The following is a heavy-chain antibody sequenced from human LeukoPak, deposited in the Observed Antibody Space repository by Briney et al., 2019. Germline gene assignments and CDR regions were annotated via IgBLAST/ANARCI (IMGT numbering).Heavy chain of an antibody. Sequence: GGSLRLSCAASGFTFSSTWMHWVRQAPGKGLVWVSRINSDGSSRSYADSVKGRFTISRDNAKNTLYLQMDSLRAEDTAVYYCTRHQDGYNSFYSWGQGTLVTVSS. CDR2: INSDGSSR. J-gene: IGHJ4*02. CDR3: TRHQDGYNSFYS. V-gene: IGHV3-74*01. CDR1: GFTFSSTW. D-gene: IGHD5-24*01.